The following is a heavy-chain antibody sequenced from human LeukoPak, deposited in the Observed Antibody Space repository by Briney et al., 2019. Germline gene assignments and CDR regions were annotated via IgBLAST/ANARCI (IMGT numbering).Heavy chain of an antibody. D-gene: IGHD5-18*01. Sequence: GASVKVSCKASGYTFTSYAISWVRQAPGQGLEWMGWISVYIGNTNYAQKFQGRVTMTTDTSTSTAYMELRSLRSDDTAVYYCARGTASTKTYYYMDVWGKGTTVTVSS. J-gene: IGHJ6*03. CDR3: ARGTASTKTYYYMDV. CDR1: GYTFTSYA. CDR2: ISVYIGNT. V-gene: IGHV1-18*01.